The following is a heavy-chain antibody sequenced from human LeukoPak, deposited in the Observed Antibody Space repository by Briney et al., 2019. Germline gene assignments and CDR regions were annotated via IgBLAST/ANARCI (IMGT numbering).Heavy chain of an antibody. Sequence: SETLSLTCAVYGGSFSGFYWTWVRQPPRKGLEWIGEINHSGGTNYNTSLRSRVTISADTSKNQFSLNLTSVTAADTAVYYCAGGRTTWGTSVLGYWGQGTLVTVSS. V-gene: IGHV4-34*01. CDR2: INHSGGT. D-gene: IGHD3-16*01. J-gene: IGHJ4*02. CDR1: GGSFSGFY. CDR3: AGGRTTWGTSVLGY.